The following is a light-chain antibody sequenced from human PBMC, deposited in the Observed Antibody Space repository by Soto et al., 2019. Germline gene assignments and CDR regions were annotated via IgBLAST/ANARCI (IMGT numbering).Light chain of an antibody. V-gene: IGLV2-23*02. CDR2: EVS. CDR3: CSYAGSSTLVV. Sequence: QSALTQPASVSGSPGQSITFSCAATSSDVGSYNLVSWYQHHPGKAPKLMIYEVSKRPSGVFNRFSGSKSGNTASLTISGLQAEDEADYFCCSYAGSSTLVVFGGGTKLTVL. CDR1: SSDVGSYNL. J-gene: IGLJ2*01.